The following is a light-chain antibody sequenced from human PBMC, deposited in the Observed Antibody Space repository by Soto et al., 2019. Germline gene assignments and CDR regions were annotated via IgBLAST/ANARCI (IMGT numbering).Light chain of an antibody. CDR2: DAY. CDR3: KQYAGSPRT. CDR1: QSVSSSY. J-gene: IGKJ1*01. V-gene: IGKV3-20*01. Sequence: EIVLTQSPGTLSLSPGERATLSCRASQSVSSSYLAWYQQKPGQAPGLLIYDAYKRATGIPARFTGSGSGTDFTLTIKRVEPEDFAVYFCKQYAGSPRTFGQGTKVDIK.